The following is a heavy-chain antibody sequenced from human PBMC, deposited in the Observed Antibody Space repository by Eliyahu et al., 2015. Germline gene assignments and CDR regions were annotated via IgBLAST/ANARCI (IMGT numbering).Heavy chain of an antibody. V-gene: IGHV3-33*01. Sequence: QVQLVESGGGVVQPGRSLRXXCAAXGFXFSDSAMPWVRQAPGKGLEWVAIIWYDGSNQYYADSVKGRFTISRDNSKNTVSLQMNSLRGEDTAIYYCARDHDYSGNYLEDWGQGTLVAVSS. CDR3: ARDHDYSGNYLED. CDR1: GFXFSDSA. D-gene: IGHD4-23*01. CDR2: IWYDGSNQ. J-gene: IGHJ4*02.